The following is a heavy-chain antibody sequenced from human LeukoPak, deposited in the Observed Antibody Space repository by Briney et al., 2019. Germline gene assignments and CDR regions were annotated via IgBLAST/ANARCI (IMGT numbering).Heavy chain of an antibody. J-gene: IGHJ3*02. CDR3: ARDSRDGYSHDAFDI. CDR1: GFTFSGYY. D-gene: IGHD5-24*01. V-gene: IGHV3-11*06. Sequence: GGSLRLSCAASGFTFSGYYMSWIRQARGKGLEWVSYISSSSSYTNYADSVKGRFTISRDNAKNSLYLQMNSLRAEDTAVYYCARDSRDGYSHDAFDIWGQGTLVIVSS. CDR2: ISSSSSYT.